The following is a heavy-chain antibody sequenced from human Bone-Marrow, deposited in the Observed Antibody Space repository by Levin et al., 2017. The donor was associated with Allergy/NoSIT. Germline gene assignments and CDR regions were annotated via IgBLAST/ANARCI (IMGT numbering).Heavy chain of an antibody. V-gene: IGHV3-30*18. CDR3: AKVRRELVIATDAFDI. J-gene: IGHJ3*02. Sequence: GGSLRLSCAVSGFAFSSYAMHWVRQAPGKGLEWVADISDDGSKKYYADSVKGRFTISRDNFKNTLFLQMNSLRVEDTAVYYCAKVRRELVIATDAFDIWGPGTLVTVSS. D-gene: IGHD3-9*01. CDR2: ISDDGSKK. CDR1: GFAFSSYA.